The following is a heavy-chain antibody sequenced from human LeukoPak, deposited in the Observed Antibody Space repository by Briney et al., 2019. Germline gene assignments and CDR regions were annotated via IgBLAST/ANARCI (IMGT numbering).Heavy chain of an antibody. CDR2: ISAYSTYTGNT. CDR1: GYSFTTFG. Sequence: GASVKVSCKASGYSFTTFGISWVRQAPGQGLEWMGWISAYSTYTGNTNYAQQFQGRVLMTTDTFTSIAYMELRSLRSDDTAVYYCVRDLGDMAAGVFYDYWGQGTLVTVSS. D-gene: IGHD6-19*01. V-gene: IGHV1-18*01. J-gene: IGHJ4*02. CDR3: VRDLGDMAAGVFYDY.